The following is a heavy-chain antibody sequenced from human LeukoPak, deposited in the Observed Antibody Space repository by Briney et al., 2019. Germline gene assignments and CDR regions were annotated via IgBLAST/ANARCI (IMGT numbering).Heavy chain of an antibody. V-gene: IGHV1-69*06. J-gene: IGHJ5*02. D-gene: IGHD3-22*01. Sequence: SVKVSCKASGGTFSCYAISWVRQAPGQGLEWMGGIIPIFGTANYAQKFQGRVTITADKSTSTAYMELSSLRSEDTAVYYCARVPTGYYDSSGYYFRWFDPWGQGTLVTVSS. CDR2: IIPIFGTA. CDR1: GGTFSCYA. CDR3: ARVPTGYYDSSGYYFRWFDP.